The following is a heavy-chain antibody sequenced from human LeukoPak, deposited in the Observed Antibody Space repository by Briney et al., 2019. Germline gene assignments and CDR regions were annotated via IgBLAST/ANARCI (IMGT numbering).Heavy chain of an antibody. J-gene: IGHJ4*02. CDR1: GFIFSRYG. CDR2: IKSDGITI. D-gene: IGHD1-20*01. CDR3: LRDLNWSLDQ. V-gene: IGHV3-74*01. Sequence: GGSLRLSCEASGFIFSRYGMHWVRHAPGKGLVWVSRIKSDGITITYADSVKGRFTISRDNAKNTLYLQMNSLRAEDTAVYYCLRDLNWSLDQWGQGTLVTVSS.